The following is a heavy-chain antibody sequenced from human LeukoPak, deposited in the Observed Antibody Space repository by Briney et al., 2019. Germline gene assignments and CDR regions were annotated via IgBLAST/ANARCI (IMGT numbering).Heavy chain of an antibody. CDR1: GFTVSSNY. D-gene: IGHD3-9*01. Sequence: PGGSLRLSCAASGFTVSSNYMSWVRQAPGKGLEWVSAISGSGGSTYYADSVKGRFTISRDNSKNTLYLQMNSLRAEDTAVYYCAKGRAYYDILWGQDGMDVWGQGTTVTVSS. CDR2: ISGSGGST. CDR3: AKGRAYYDILWGQDGMDV. V-gene: IGHV3-23*01. J-gene: IGHJ6*02.